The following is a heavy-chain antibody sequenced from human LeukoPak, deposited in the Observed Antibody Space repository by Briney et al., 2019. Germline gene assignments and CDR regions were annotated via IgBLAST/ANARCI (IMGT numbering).Heavy chain of an antibody. J-gene: IGHJ6*02. CDR1: GFTFCCLW. D-gene: IGHD3-10*01. CDR3: ARYGSGSYYYYYGMDV. CDR2: KQDGSEK. Sequence: GSPKPFRGSSGFTFCCLWNGWVRPASGKGPEWVGQQKQDGSEKYYVDSVKGRFTISRDNAKTSLYLQMNSLRAEDTAVYYCARYGSGSYYYYYGMDVWGQGTTVTVSS. V-gene: IGHV3-7*01.